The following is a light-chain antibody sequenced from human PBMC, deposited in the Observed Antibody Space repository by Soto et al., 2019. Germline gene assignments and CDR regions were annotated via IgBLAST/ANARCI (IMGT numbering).Light chain of an antibody. Sequence: DNVMTQSPLSLPVTPGEPASISCRSSQSLLHSNGYNYLDWYVQKPGQSPQLLIYLASNRASGVPDRFSGSGSGTDFTLKISRVEAEDVGVYYCMEALQSVTFGQGTRLDIK. J-gene: IGKJ5*01. CDR3: MEALQSVT. CDR1: QSLLHSNGYNY. V-gene: IGKV2-28*01. CDR2: LAS.